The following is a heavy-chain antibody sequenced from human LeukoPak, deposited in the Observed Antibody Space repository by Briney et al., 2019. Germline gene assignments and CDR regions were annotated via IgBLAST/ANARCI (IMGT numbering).Heavy chain of an antibody. J-gene: IGHJ3*02. V-gene: IGHV3-21*01. CDR2: ISSSSSYI. CDR1: GFTFSSYS. Sequence: PGGSLRLSCAASGFTFSSYSMNWVRQAPGKGLEWVSSISSSSSYIYYADSVKGRFTISRDNAKNSLYLQMNSLRAEDTAVYYCARADSVGRGAFDIWGQGTMVTVSS. CDR3: ARADSVGRGAFDI. D-gene: IGHD3-22*01.